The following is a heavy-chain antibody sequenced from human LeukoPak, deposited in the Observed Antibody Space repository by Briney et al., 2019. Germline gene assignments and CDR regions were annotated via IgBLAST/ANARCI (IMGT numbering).Heavy chain of an antibody. CDR1: GFTFTNHW. V-gene: IGHV3-7*01. Sequence: GGSLRLSCEASGFTFTNHWMSWVRQAPGKGLEWVANIQERGSEKKYVDSVKGRFTISRDNAKNSLFLQTNSLRVEDTGIYYCARDRVGGANDYWGQGTLVTVSS. D-gene: IGHD3-16*01. CDR2: IQERGSEK. CDR3: ARDRVGGANDY. J-gene: IGHJ4*02.